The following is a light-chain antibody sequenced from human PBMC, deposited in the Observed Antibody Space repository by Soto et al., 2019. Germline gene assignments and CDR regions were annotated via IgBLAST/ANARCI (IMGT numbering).Light chain of an antibody. CDR3: QKYSSVPV. J-gene: IGKJ3*01. CDR1: QGIRNF. V-gene: IGKV1-27*01. Sequence: DIQMTQSPTSLSASVEDRVTITCRASQGIRNFVAWYQQKPGKAPKLLIYAASTLQSGVPSRFSGSGSGTYFTLTINSLQPEDVATYSCQKYSSVPVFGPGTKVEIK. CDR2: AAS.